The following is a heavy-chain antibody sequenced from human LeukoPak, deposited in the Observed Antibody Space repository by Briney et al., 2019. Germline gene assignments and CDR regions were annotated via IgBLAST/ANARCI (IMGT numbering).Heavy chain of an antibody. Sequence: PGGSLRLSCAASVFTFISSYMSWVRQAPGKGLEGVANIKQDGNEKHYVDYVKGRFTISRDNDKSSLYLQMNSLRAEDTAVYYCARDPRGSEYSHFDSWGQGTQVTVSS. D-gene: IGHD3-10*01. CDR1: VFTFISSY. CDR3: ARDPRGSEYSHFDS. V-gene: IGHV3-7*01. CDR2: IKQDGNEK. J-gene: IGHJ4*02.